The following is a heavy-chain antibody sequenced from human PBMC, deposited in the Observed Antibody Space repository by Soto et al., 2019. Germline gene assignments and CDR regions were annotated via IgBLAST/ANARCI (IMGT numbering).Heavy chain of an antibody. D-gene: IGHD6-13*01. CDR2: ISGSGGST. V-gene: IGHV3-23*01. CDR1: GFTFSSYA. CDR3: AKGIASKTRPLGKYFDL. Sequence: PGGSLRLSCAASGFTFSSYAMSWVRQAPGKGLEWVSAISGSGGSTYYADSVKGRFTISRDNSKNTLYVQMDSLRAEDTAVYYCAKGIASKTRPLGKYFDLWGRGTLGTVS. J-gene: IGHJ2*01.